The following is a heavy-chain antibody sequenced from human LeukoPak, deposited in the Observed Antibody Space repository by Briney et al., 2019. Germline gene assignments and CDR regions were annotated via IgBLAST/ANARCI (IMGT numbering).Heavy chain of an antibody. D-gene: IGHD4-11*01. Sequence: SQTLSLTCAISGDSVSSNSATWNWIRQSPSRGLEWLGRTYYRSKWYNEYAPSVKGRIAFNPDTSKNQFSLQLNSVTPEDTAVYYCARAQSRYFDYWGQGTLVAVSS. V-gene: IGHV6-1*01. CDR1: GDSVSSNSAT. CDR2: TYYRSKWYN. CDR3: ARAQSRYFDY. J-gene: IGHJ4*03.